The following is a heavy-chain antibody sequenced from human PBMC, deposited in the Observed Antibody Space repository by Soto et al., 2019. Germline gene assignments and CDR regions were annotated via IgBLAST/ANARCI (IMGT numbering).Heavy chain of an antibody. D-gene: IGHD2-8*01. CDR3: ARFGYCTNGVYLPQYGMDV. CDR1: GYSFTSYW. Sequence: PGESLKISCKGSGYSFTSYWISLVRQMPGKGLEWMGRIDPSDSYTNYSPSFQGHVTISADKSISTAYLQWSSLKASDTAMYYCARFGYCTNGVYLPQYGMDVWGQGTTVTVSS. CDR2: IDPSDSYT. J-gene: IGHJ6*02. V-gene: IGHV5-10-1*01.